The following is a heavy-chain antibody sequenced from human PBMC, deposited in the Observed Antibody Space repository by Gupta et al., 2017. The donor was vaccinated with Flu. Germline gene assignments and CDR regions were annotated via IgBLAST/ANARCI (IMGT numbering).Heavy chain of an antibody. CDR2: INHSGST. V-gene: IGHV4-34*01. Sequence: QVQLQQWGAGLLKPSETLSLTCAVYGGSFSGYYWSWIRQPPGKGLEWIGEINHSGSTNYNPSLKSRVTISVDTSKNQFSLKLSSVTAADTAVYYCARGLAVAGFAFDIWGQGTMVTVSS. CDR3: ARGLAVAGFAFDI. CDR1: GGSFSGYY. D-gene: IGHD6-19*01. J-gene: IGHJ3*02.